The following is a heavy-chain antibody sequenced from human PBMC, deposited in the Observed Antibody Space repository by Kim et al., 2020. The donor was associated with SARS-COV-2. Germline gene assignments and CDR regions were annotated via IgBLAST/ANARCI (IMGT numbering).Heavy chain of an antibody. Sequence: VNGRFTISIDNSKNTLYLQMNSLRAEDTAVYYCAKVVNYYGSGEQGAADSWGQGTLVTVSS. V-gene: IGHV3-23*01. J-gene: IGHJ5*01. CDR3: AKVVNYYGSGEQGAADS. D-gene: IGHD3-10*01.